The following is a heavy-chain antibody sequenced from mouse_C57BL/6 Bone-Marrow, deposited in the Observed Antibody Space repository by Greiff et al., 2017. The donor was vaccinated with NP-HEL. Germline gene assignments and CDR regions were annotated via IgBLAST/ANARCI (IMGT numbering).Heavy chain of an antibody. CDR2: IDPNRGGT. V-gene: IGHV1-72*01. Sequence: QVQLQQPGAELVKPGASVKLSCKASGYTFTSYWMHWVKQRPGRGLEWIGRIDPNRGGTKYNEKFKSKATLTVDKPSSTAYMQLSSLTSEDSAVYYCARSGGSTLVTYYYAMDYWGQGTSVTVSS. J-gene: IGHJ4*01. D-gene: IGHD1-1*01. CDR3: ARSGGSTLVTYYYAMDY. CDR1: GYTFTSYW.